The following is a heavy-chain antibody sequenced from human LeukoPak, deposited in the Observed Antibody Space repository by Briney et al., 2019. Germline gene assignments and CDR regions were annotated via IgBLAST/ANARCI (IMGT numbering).Heavy chain of an antibody. D-gene: IGHD3-3*01. V-gene: IGHV3-23*01. CDR3: AKDRANYDFWSGPPGYYYHGMDV. Sequence: PGGSLRLSCAASGFTFSSYAMSWVRQAPGKGLEWVSAISGSGGSTYYADSVKGRFTISRDNSKNTLYLQMNSLRAEDTAVYYCAKDRANYDFWSGPPGYYYHGMDVWGQGTTVTVSS. J-gene: IGHJ6*02. CDR1: GFTFSSYA. CDR2: ISGSGGST.